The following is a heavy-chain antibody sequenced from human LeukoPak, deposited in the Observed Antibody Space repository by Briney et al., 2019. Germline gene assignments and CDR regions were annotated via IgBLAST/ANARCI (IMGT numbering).Heavy chain of an antibody. CDR1: GGSISSGDYP. CDR2: IFYTGHT. CDR3: ARGFYGSGSQFDY. J-gene: IGHJ4*02. D-gene: IGHD3-10*01. Sequence: SETLSLTCAVFGGSISSGDYPWSWIRQPPGKGLEWIGYIFYTGHTSYNPSLKSRVTISVDMSKNQLSLKLSSVTAADTAVYYCARGFYGSGSQFDYWGQGTLVTVSS. V-gene: IGHV4-30-2*01.